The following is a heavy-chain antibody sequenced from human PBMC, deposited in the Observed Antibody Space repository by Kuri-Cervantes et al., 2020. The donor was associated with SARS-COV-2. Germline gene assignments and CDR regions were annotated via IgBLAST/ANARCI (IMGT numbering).Heavy chain of an antibody. J-gene: IGHJ4*02. Sequence: ASVNVSCKASGYTFTSYGISWVRQAPGQGLEWMGWISAYNGNTNYAQKLQGRVTMTTDTSTSTAYMELRSLRSDDTAVYYCARDETTYYDFWSGYYASYWGQGTLVTVSS. V-gene: IGHV1-18*01. CDR2: ISAYNGNT. CDR1: GYTFTSYG. CDR3: ARDETTYYDFWSGYYASY. D-gene: IGHD3-3*01.